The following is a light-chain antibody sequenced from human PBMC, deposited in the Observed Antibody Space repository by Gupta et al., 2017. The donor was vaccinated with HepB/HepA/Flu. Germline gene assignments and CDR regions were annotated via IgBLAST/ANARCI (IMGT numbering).Light chain of an antibody. J-gene: IGLJ3*02. CDR2: SDD. V-gene: IGLV1-44*01. CDR1: DSNIGTNT. CDR3: ASWDDSLNGWV. Sequence: SVLTQPPSASGAPGQRVTIPCSGSDSNIGTNTVNWYQHLPGTAPKLLIYSDDQWPSGVPDRFSGSKSGTSASLAISGLQSDDEADYYCASWDDSLNGWVFGGGTKLTVL.